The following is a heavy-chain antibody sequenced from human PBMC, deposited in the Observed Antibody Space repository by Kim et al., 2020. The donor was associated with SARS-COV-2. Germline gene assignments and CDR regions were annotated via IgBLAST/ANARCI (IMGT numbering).Heavy chain of an antibody. J-gene: IGHJ5*02. D-gene: IGHD3-16*02. CDR2: IYHSGST. V-gene: IGHV4-4*02. CDR1: GGSISSFIW. Sequence: SETLSLTCTVSGGSISSFIWWSWGRQPPGRGLEGIGGIYHSGSTSYNPSLKSRVTMSLDKSKNQFSLRLTSVTAADTAVYSCARVDARSLIFHLWGQGTLATASS. CDR3: ARVDARSLIFHL.